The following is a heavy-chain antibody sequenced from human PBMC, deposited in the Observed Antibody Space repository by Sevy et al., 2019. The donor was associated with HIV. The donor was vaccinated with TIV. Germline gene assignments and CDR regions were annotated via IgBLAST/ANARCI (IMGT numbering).Heavy chain of an antibody. CDR2: LFYSGMT. J-gene: IGHJ6*02. Sequence: SETLSLTCTVSGDSISSYYWSWIRQSPGKGLQWIGYLFYSGMTNYNPSLKSRVTISVDTSKNQFSLKVSSVTAADTAVYYCARGRPDYHYGMDVWGQGTTVTVSS. D-gene: IGHD6-6*01. CDR3: ARGRPDYHYGMDV. V-gene: IGHV4-59*01. CDR1: GDSISSYY.